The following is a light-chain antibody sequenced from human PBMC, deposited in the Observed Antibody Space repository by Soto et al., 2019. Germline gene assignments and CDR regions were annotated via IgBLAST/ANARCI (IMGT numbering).Light chain of an antibody. V-gene: IGLV2-23*01. CDR2: EGS. Sequence: QSVLTQPASVSGSPGQSITISCTGSSSDVGGYNLVSWYQQHPGKAPKLIIYEGSKRPSGVSNRFSGSKSGNTASLTISGLQAEDEADYHCCSYAGVSTFGVFGGGTQLTVL. CDR1: SSDVGGYNL. J-gene: IGLJ3*02. CDR3: CSYAGVSTFGV.